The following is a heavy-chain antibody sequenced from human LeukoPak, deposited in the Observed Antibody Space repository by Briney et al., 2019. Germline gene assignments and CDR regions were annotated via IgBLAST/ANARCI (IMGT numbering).Heavy chain of an antibody. J-gene: IGHJ5*02. CDR2: INHSGST. CDR1: GGSFSGYY. V-gene: IGHV4-34*01. Sequence: SETLSLTCAVYGGSFSGYYWSWIRQPPGKGLEWIGEINHSGSTNYNPSLKSRVTISVDTSKNQFSLKLSSVTAADTAVYYCGRGWVVGLRKTGFDPWGKGTLV. CDR3: GRGWVVGLRKTGFDP. D-gene: IGHD2-2*01.